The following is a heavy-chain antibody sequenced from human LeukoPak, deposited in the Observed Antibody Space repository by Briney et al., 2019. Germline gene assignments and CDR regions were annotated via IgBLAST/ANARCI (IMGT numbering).Heavy chain of an antibody. J-gene: IGHJ4*02. CDR2: IYPDDSDT. Sequence: GESLKISCKGSGYSFTNYWIGWVRQMPGKGLEWMGIIYPDDSDTRYSPSFQGQVTMSADNSFSTAYLQWSSLKASDTAIYYCARPGSSWYGFDYWGQGTLVTVSS. CDR3: ARPGSSWYGFDY. D-gene: IGHD6-13*01. CDR1: GYSFTNYW. V-gene: IGHV5-51*01.